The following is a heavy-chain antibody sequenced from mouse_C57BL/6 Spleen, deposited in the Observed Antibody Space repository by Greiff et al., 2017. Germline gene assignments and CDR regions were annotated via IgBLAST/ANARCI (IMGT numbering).Heavy chain of an antibody. J-gene: IGHJ1*03. CDR2: IWRGGST. Sequence: QVQLKESGPGLVQPSQSLSITCTVSGFSLTSYGVHWVRQSPGKGLEWLGVIWRGGSTDYNAAFMYRLGITRDNSKSQFFFKMNSLQADDTAIYYCAKVTTVVATEYFDVWGTGTTVTVSS. CDR1: GFSLTSYG. D-gene: IGHD1-1*01. V-gene: IGHV2-5*01. CDR3: AKVTTVVATEYFDV.